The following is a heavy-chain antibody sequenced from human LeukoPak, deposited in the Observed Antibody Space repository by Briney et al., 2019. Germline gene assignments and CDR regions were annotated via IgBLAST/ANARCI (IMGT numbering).Heavy chain of an antibody. D-gene: IGHD2-2*01. V-gene: IGHV4-39*01. J-gene: IGHJ5*02. CDR3: ARSDRVVRAAMSWFDP. Sequence: SETLSLTCTVSGGSIRSSSYYGGWIRQPPGEALEWIGSICYSWSTYYNTPLKSRVTISVGTSQNQFCLKLSPLTAEDTAVYYRARSDRVVRAAMSWFDPWGQGTLVTVSS. CDR1: GGSIRSSSYY. CDR2: ICYSWST.